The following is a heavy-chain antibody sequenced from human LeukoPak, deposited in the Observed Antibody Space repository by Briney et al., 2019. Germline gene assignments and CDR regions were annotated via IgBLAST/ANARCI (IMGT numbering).Heavy chain of an antibody. V-gene: IGHV3-11*01. J-gene: IGHJ4*02. CDR2: ISSSGSTI. D-gene: IGHD1-26*01. Sequence: KSGGSLRLSCAASGFTFGGHYMSWIRQAPGKGLEWVSYISSSGSTIYYADSVKGRFTISRDNAENSLYFQMNSLRAEDTALYYCARDAPYSGSYYRGFDYWGQGTLVTVSS. CDR3: ARDAPYSGSYYRGFDY. CDR1: GFTFGGHY.